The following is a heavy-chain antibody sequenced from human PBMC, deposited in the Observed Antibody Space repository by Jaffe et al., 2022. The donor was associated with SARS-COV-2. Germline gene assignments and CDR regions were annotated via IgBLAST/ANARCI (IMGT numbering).Heavy chain of an antibody. D-gene: IGHD3-22*01. CDR3: ARVDPWFFDY. Sequence: QVQLQESGPGLVKPSETLSLTCTVSGSSISSAYYWGWIRQPPGKGLEWLATIYHSGSTSYNPSLKSRVSISVDTSKNQFSLKLSSVTAADTAVYYCARVDPWFFDYWGQGTLVTVSS. CDR1: GSSISSAYY. V-gene: IGHV4-38-2*02. CDR2: IYHSGST. J-gene: IGHJ4*02.